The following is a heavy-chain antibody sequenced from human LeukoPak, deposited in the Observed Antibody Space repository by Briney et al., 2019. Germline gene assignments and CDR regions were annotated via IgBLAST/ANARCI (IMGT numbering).Heavy chain of an antibody. CDR1: GYTLTELS. D-gene: IGHD5-18*01. CDR2: FDPEDGET. V-gene: IGHV1-24*01. J-gene: IGHJ3*02. CDR3: ATDSYGPGRGHAFDI. Sequence: ASVKVSCKVSGYTLTELSMHWVRQAPGKGLEWMGGFDPEDGETIYAQKFQGRVTMTEDTSTDTAYMELSSLRSEDTAVYYCATDSYGPGRGHAFDIWGQGTMVTVSS.